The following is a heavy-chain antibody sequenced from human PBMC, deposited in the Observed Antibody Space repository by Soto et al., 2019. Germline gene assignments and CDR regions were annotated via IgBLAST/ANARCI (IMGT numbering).Heavy chain of an antibody. V-gene: IGHV3-21*04. CDR3: ASPHGFFVILPGYPPDAFYI. J-gene: IGHJ3*02. CDR1: GFTFSSYS. Sequence: GSLRLSCAASGFTFSSYSMNWVRQAPGKGLEWVSSISSSSSYIYYADSVKGRFTISRDNAKNTLYLQMNSLRAEDTAVYYCASPHGFFVILPGYPPDAFYIWAQVIM. D-gene: IGHD3-9*01. CDR2: ISSSSSYI.